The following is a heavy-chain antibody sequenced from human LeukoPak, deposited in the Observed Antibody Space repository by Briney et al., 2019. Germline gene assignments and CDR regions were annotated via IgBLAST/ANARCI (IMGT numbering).Heavy chain of an antibody. CDR2: ISGSGGAT. D-gene: IGHD3-10*01. V-gene: IGHV3-23*01. Sequence: GGSLRLSCAASGFIFTSYGIHWVRQAPGKGLEWVSAISGSGGATHYADSVKGRFTISRDNSKNTVYLQLNSLRAEDTAVYYCAKLLRAGRLLTISLDSWGQGTLVTVSS. CDR1: GFIFTSYG. J-gene: IGHJ4*02. CDR3: AKLLRAGRLLTISLDS.